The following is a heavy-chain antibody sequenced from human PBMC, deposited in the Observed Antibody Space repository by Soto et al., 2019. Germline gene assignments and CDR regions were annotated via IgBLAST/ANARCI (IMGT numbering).Heavy chain of an antibody. Sequence: QVQLVQSGAEVKKPGASVKVSCKASGYTFTSYGISWVRQAPGQGLEWMGWISAYNGNTNYAQKIQGRVTMTTDTTQHTAYRERKSMRYDDTAVYYCARASVVPGNSESYFDGGMDVWGPGTTVTVFS. J-gene: IGHJ6*01. CDR1: GYTFTSYG. V-gene: IGHV1-18*04. CDR3: ARASVVPGNSESYFDGGMDV. D-gene: IGHD1-26*01. CDR2: ISAYNGNT.